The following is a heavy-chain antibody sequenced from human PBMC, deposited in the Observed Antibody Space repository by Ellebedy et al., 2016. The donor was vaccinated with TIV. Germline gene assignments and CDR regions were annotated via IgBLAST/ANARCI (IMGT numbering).Heavy chain of an antibody. Sequence: PGGSLRLSCAASGFTFSSFYMTWVRQAPGKGLEWVANIKQDGSEKYYVDSVKGRFTISKDNAKNSLYLQMNSLRAEDTAVYYCARECNSGPDYWGQGTLVTVSS. CDR2: IKQDGSEK. CDR1: GFTFSSFY. D-gene: IGHD6-19*01. CDR3: ARECNSGPDY. J-gene: IGHJ4*02. V-gene: IGHV3-7*04.